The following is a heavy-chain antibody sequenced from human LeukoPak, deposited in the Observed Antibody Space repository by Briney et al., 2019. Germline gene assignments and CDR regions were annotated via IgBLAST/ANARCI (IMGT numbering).Heavy chain of an antibody. D-gene: IGHD2-21*02. J-gene: IGHJ6*03. Sequence: WASVKVSCKASGYTFTGYYMHWVRQAPGQGLEWMGWINPNSGDTNYAQKFQGRVTMTRDTSISTAYMELTRLRSDDTAVYYCARGAAGDSLFYYYYYMDVWGKGTTVTVSS. V-gene: IGHV1-2*02. CDR2: INPNSGDT. CDR3: ARGAAGDSLFYYYYYMDV. CDR1: GYTFTGYY.